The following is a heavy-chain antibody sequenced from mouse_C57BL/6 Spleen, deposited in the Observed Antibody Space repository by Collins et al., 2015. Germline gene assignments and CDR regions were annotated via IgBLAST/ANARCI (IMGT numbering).Heavy chain of an antibody. Sequence: YMGWINTYSGVPTYADDFKGRFSFSLQTSASTAYLQINNLKNEDTATYFCARSRHYYGSSYDWYFDVWGTGTTVTVSS. D-gene: IGHD1-1*01. J-gene: IGHJ1*03. CDR2: INTYSGVP. CDR3: ARSRHYYGSSYDWYFDV. V-gene: IGHV9-3*01.